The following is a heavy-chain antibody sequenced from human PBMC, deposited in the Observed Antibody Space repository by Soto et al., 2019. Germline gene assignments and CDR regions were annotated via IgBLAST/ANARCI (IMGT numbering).Heavy chain of an antibody. CDR2: IYYSGST. Sequence: PSETLSLTCTVSGGSISSSSYYWGWIRQPPGKGLEWIGSIYYSGSTYYNPSLKSRVTISVDTSKNQFSLKLSSVTAADTAVYYCARRDGYMGTKFDYWGQGTLVTVSS. J-gene: IGHJ4*02. CDR3: ARRDGYMGTKFDY. D-gene: IGHD5-12*01. CDR1: GGSISSSSYY. V-gene: IGHV4-39*01.